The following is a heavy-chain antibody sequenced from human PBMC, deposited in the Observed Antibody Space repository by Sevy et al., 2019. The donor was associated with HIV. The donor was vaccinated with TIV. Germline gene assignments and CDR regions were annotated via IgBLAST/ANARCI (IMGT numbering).Heavy chain of an antibody. CDR3: AKAQYYYDSSGYYSVGDY. J-gene: IGHJ4*02. D-gene: IGHD3-22*01. Sequence: GGSLRLSCAASGFTFSSYGMHWVRQAPGKGLEWVAVISYDGSNKYYADSVKGRFTISRDNSKNTLYLQMNGLRAEDTAVYYCAKAQYYYDSSGYYSVGDYWGQGTLVTVSS. CDR2: ISYDGSNK. CDR1: GFTFSSYG. V-gene: IGHV3-30*18.